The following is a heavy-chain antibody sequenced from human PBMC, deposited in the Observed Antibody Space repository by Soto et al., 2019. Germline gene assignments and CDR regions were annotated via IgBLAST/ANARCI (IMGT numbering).Heavy chain of an antibody. CDR1: GFTVSSNY. CDR3: ARDSGYGSGASVNHYLDF. J-gene: IGHJ4*01. CDR2: IYNGGGT. V-gene: IGHV3-53*01. D-gene: IGHD3-10*01. Sequence: PGGSLRLSCAASGFTVSSNYMSWVRQAPGKGLEWVSVIYNGGGTYYADSVKGRFTLSRDNSKNTLYLQMNNLRAEDTAVYYCARDSGYGSGASVNHYLDFWGRGTLVTVSS.